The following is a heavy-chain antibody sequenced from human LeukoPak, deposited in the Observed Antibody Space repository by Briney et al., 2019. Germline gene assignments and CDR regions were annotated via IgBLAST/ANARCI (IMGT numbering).Heavy chain of an antibody. D-gene: IGHD6-13*01. CDR3: AKGRKPPPGYSSSSGDY. CDR2: ISGSGGST. V-gene: IGHV3-23*01. CDR1: GFTFSSYA. Sequence: TGGSLRLSCAASGFTFSSYAMSWVRQAPGKGLEWVSAISGSGGSTYYADSVKGRFTISRDNSKNTLYLQMNSLRAEDTAVYYCAKGRKPPPGYSSSSGDYWGQGTLVTVSS. J-gene: IGHJ4*02.